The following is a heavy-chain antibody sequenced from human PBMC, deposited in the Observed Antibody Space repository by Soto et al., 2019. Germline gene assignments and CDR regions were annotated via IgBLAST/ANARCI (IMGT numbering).Heavy chain of an antibody. Sequence: GGSLRLSCAASGFTFSSSAMSWVRQAPGKGLEWVSGISGNSGSIGYADSVKGRFTISRDNAKNSLYLQMNSLRAEDTALYYCAKDLLVGGRYYYYMDVWGKGTTVTVSS. CDR2: ISGNSGSI. J-gene: IGHJ6*03. CDR1: GFTFSSSA. CDR3: AKDLLVGGRYYYYMDV. D-gene: IGHD3-16*01. V-gene: IGHV3-9*01.